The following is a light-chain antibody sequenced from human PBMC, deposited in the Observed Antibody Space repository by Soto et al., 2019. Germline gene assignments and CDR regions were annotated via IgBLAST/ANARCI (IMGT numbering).Light chain of an antibody. CDR3: QQYGNSPWT. CDR1: QSVSSDY. J-gene: IGKJ1*01. V-gene: IGKV3-20*01. CDR2: GVS. Sequence: ETVLTRSPGTLSLSPGERATLSCRASQSVSSDYLAWYQQKPGQPPRLLIYGVSSRATGIPDRFSGSGSGPDFNLTISRLEPEDLAVYYCQQYGNSPWTFGQGTKVDIK.